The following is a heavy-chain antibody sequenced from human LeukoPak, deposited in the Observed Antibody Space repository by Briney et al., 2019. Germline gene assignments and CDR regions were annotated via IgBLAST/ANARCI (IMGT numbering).Heavy chain of an antibody. J-gene: IGHJ4*02. Sequence: GGSLRLSCAASGFTFSSYAMSWVRQAPGKGREWVSALSGSGCSTYYADSVKGRFTISRDNSKNTLYLQMNSLRAEDTAVYYCAKVPYYDFWSGYYKQYYFDYWGQGTLVTVSS. CDR3: AKVPYYDFWSGYYKQYYFDY. V-gene: IGHV3-23*01. D-gene: IGHD3-3*01. CDR1: GFTFSSYA. CDR2: LSGSGCST.